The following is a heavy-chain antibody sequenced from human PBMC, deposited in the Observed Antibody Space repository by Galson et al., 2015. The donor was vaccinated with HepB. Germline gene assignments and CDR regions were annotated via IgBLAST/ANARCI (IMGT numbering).Heavy chain of an antibody. CDR3: ARARYSSSWQRTINWFDP. J-gene: IGHJ5*02. D-gene: IGHD6-13*01. Sequence: SVKVSCKASGYTFTGYYMHWVRQAPGQGLEWMGWINPNSGGTNYAQKFQGRVTMTRDTSISTAYMELSRLRSDDTAVYYCARARYSSSWQRTINWFDPWGQGTLVTVSS. CDR1: GYTFTGYY. V-gene: IGHV1-2*02. CDR2: INPNSGGT.